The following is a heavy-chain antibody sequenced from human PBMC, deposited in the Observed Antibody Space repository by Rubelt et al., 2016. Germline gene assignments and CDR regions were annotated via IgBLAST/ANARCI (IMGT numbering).Heavy chain of an antibody. CDR2: ISYDGSNK. J-gene: IGHJ4*02. V-gene: IGHV3-30*18. D-gene: IGHD6-19*01. Sequence: GLEWVAVISYDGSNKYYADSVKGRFTISRDNSKNTLYLQMNSLRAEDTAVYYCAKDPRSAIAVAGHYWGQGTLVTVSS. CDR3: AKDPRSAIAVAGHY.